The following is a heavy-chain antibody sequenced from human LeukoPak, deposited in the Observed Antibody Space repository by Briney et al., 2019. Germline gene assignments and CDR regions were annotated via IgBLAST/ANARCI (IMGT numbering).Heavy chain of an antibody. J-gene: IGHJ4*02. CDR2: ISYDGSNK. V-gene: IGHV3-30*04. Sequence: GGSLRLSCAASGFTFSSYAMHWVRQAPGKGLEWVAVISYDGSNKYYADSVKGRFTISRDNSKNTLYLQMNSLRAEDTAVYYCARDRTTALDYWGQGTLVTVSS. D-gene: IGHD4-11*01. CDR3: ARDRTTALDY. CDR1: GFTFSSYA.